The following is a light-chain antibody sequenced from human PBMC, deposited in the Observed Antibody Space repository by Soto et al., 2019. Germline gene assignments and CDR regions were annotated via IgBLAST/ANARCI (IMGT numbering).Light chain of an antibody. CDR2: LGS. V-gene: IGKV2-28*01. CDR3: MQALQTQWT. Sequence: DIVMTQSPLSLPVTPGEPASISCRSSQSLLHSNGYNYLDWYLQRPGQSPQLLIYLGSNRASGVTDRFSGSASGTDFTLKISRVEAEDVGVYYCMQALQTQWTFGQGPKVEIK. J-gene: IGKJ1*01. CDR1: QSLLHSNGYNY.